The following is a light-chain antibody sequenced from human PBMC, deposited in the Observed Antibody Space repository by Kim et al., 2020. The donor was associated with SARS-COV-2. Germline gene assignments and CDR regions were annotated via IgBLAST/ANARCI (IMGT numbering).Light chain of an antibody. J-gene: IGKJ2*01. CDR3: QQYRAYPVT. Sequence: ASIGDRVTISCRASQDIRNALTWFRLKPGKGPGTLVYAASTLKSGVPSKFSGSGSGTEFTLTINSLQLEDIATYYCQQYRAYPVTFGQGTKLEI. CDR2: AAS. CDR1: QDIRNA. V-gene: IGKV1-16*02.